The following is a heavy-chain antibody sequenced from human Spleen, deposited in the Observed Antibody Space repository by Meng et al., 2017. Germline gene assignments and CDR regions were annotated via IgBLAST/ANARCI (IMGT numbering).Heavy chain of an antibody. CDR3: ARDEDISAAGKLFGDY. Sequence: SETLSLTCTVSGYSVTSGYYWGWVRQPPGKGLEWIGSIFHSGSTYYNPSLKSRVTMSVDTSKNQFSLKLSSVTASDTAMYYCARDEDISAAGKLFGDYWGQGTLVTVSS. V-gene: IGHV4-38-2*02. CDR2: IFHSGST. D-gene: IGHD6-25*01. CDR1: GYSVTSGYY. J-gene: IGHJ4*02.